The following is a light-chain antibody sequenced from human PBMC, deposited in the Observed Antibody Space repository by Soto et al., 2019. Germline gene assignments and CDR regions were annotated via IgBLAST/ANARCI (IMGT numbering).Light chain of an antibody. CDR1: QSISSH. CDR2: GAS. Sequence: DIQMTHSPSSLSASVGDRVTITCRASQSISSHLNWYQQKAGKAPKLLISGASSLESGVPSRFSGSGSGTDFTLTISSLQPEDFAKYYCQQSYTTPRPFGQGTKVEIK. J-gene: IGKJ1*01. V-gene: IGKV1-39*01. CDR3: QQSYTTPRP.